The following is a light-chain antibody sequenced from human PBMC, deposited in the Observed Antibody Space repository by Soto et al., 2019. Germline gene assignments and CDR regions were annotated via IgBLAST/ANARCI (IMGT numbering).Light chain of an antibody. V-gene: IGKV3-20*01. CDR2: DAS. Sequence: EIGLTQSPGTLSLSPGERATLSCRASQSVSSSYLAWYQQKPGQAPRLLIYDASTRATGIPDRFSGSGSGTDFTLTISRLEPEDFAVYYCHQYGTSPWTFGQGTNVDIK. CDR1: QSVSSSY. J-gene: IGKJ1*01. CDR3: HQYGTSPWT.